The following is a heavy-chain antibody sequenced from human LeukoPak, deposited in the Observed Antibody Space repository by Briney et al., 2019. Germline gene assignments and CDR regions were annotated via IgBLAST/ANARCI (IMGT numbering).Heavy chain of an antibody. Sequence: GGSLRPSCAASGFTFSSYGMHWVRQAPGKGLEWVAFIRYDGSNKYYADSVKGRFTISRDNSKNTLYLQMNSLRAEDTAVYYCAKDHEGCSSTSCYYYFDYWGQGTLVTVSS. D-gene: IGHD2-2*01. V-gene: IGHV3-30*02. CDR1: GFTFSSYG. J-gene: IGHJ4*02. CDR3: AKDHEGCSSTSCYYYFDY. CDR2: IRYDGSNK.